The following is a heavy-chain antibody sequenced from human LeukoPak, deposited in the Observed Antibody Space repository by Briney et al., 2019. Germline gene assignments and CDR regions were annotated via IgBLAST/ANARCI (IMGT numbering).Heavy chain of an antibody. J-gene: IGHJ5*02. CDR3: ARISITMVRGSTFDP. D-gene: IGHD3-10*01. Sequence: ASVKVSCKASGYTFTSYGISWVRQAPGQGLEWMGWISAYNGNTNYAQKLQGRVTMTTDTSTSTAYMELRSLRSDDTAVYYCARISITMVRGSTFDPWGQGTLVTVSS. CDR1: GYTFTSYG. CDR2: ISAYNGNT. V-gene: IGHV1-18*01.